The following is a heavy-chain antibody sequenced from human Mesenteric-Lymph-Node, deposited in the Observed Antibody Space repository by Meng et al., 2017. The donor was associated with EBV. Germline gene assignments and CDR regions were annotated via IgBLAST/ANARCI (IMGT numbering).Heavy chain of an antibody. V-gene: IGHV4-61*03. Sequence: LLEVAHGLVKLSVALSLPCPVSGGAVNSGRYSWSWIRQPAGKGLQWLGYIFSSGSTTYNPSFKSRVTISVDMSKNHFSLRLTAVTPADTAVYYCARGYGSGSYRYFDYWGQGTLVTVSS. CDR2: IFSSGST. J-gene: IGHJ4*02. CDR3: ARGYGSGSYRYFDY. D-gene: IGHD3-10*01. CDR1: GGAVNSGRYS.